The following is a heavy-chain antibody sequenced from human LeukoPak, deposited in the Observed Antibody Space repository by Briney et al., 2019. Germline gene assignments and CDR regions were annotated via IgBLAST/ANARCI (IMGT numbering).Heavy chain of an antibody. D-gene: IGHD6-13*01. CDR2: ISSNSSYI. Sequence: GGSLRLSCAASGFTFSSYSMNWVRQAPGKGLEWVSSISSNSSYIYYADPVKGRFTISRDNAKNSLYLQMNSLRAEDTAVYYCARLGYSSSWTTPAGYYYYMDVWGKGTTVTISS. CDR3: ARLGYSSSWTTPAGYYYYMDV. J-gene: IGHJ6*03. CDR1: GFTFSSYS. V-gene: IGHV3-21*01.